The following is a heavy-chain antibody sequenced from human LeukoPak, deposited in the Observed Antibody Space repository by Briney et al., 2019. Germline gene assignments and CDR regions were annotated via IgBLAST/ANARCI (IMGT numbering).Heavy chain of an antibody. CDR1: GFPFSRDN. CDR2: ISSSGSTI. J-gene: IGHJ4*02. CDR3: ARGRIPSY. V-gene: IGHV3-11*01. Sequence: LSLLWGASGFPFSRDNMKRIRQAPGKGLEWVSYISSSGSTIYYADSVKGRFTISRDNAKNSLYLQMNSLRAEDTAVYYCARGRIPSYWGQGTLVTVSS. D-gene: IGHD2-21*01.